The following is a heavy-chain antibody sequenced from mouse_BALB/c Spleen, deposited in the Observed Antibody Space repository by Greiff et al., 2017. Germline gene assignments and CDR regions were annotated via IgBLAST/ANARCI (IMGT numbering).Heavy chain of an antibody. CDR2: ISDGGSYT. CDR1: GFTFSDYY. Sequence: EVHLVESGGGLVKPGGSLKLSCAASGFTFSDYYMYWVRQTPEKRLEWVATISDGGSYTYYPDSVKGRFTISRDNAKNNLYLQMSSLKSEDTAMYYCAREGGYGNYDEAMDYWGQGTSVTVSS. D-gene: IGHD2-10*02. J-gene: IGHJ4*01. V-gene: IGHV5-4*02. CDR3: AREGGYGNYDEAMDY.